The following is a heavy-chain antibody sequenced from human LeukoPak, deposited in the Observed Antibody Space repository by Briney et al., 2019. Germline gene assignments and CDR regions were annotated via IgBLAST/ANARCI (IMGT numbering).Heavy chain of an antibody. J-gene: IGHJ4*02. CDR3: AADYSGNYHVEFDY. CDR2: IYYSGST. Sequence: SETLSLTCTVSGGSISSYYWSWIRQPPGKGLEWIGYIYYSGSTNYNPSLKSRVTISVDTSKNQFSLKLSSVTAADTAVYYCAADYSGNYHVEFDYWGQGTLVTVSS. D-gene: IGHD1-26*01. V-gene: IGHV4-59*01. CDR1: GGSISSYY.